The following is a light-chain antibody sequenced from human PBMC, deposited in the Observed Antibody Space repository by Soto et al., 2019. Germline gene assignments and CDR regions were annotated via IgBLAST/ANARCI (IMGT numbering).Light chain of an antibody. Sequence: DIPLTQSPPTLSASVGDRVTITCRASQSIRYYLAWYQQMPGKAPKLLIYGASSLQSGVPSRFSGSGSGTEVTLTISSLQPDDFATYFCQHHNSYSQTFGQGTKVEIK. CDR2: GAS. J-gene: IGKJ1*01. CDR1: QSIRYY. CDR3: QHHNSYSQT. V-gene: IGKV1-5*01.